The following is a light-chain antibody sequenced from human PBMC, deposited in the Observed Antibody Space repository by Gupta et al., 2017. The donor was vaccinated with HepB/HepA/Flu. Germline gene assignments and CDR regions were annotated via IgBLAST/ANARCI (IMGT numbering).Light chain of an antibody. V-gene: IGLV2-14*01. CDR2: NVF. CDR3: SSYTFTSTLGV. J-gene: IGLJ3*02. Sequence: QSALAQPASVSGSPGQSITISCTGTNSDYVSWYQQYPGKAPKLLLYNVFDRPSGVSHRFSGSKSGNTASLTISGLQAEDEANYYCSSYTFTSTLGVFGGGTKLTVL. CDR1: NSDY.